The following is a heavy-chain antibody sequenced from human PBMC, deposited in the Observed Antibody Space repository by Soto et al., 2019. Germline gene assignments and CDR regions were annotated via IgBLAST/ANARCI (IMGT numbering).Heavy chain of an antibody. CDR1: GFSLSTSGMR. V-gene: IGHV2-70*04. D-gene: IGHD6-13*01. J-gene: IGHJ5*02. Sequence: SGPTLVNPTQTLTLTCTFSGFSLSTSGMRVSWIRQPPGKALEWLARIDWDDDKLYSSSLKTRLTISKDTSKNQVVLTMTNMDPVDTATYYCARSIVAAGNRWFDPWGQGTLVTVSS. CDR3: ARSIVAAGNRWFDP. CDR2: IDWDDDK.